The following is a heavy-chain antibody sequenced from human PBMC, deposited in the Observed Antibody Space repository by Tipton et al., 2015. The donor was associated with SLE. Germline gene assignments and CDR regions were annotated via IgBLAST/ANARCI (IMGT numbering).Heavy chain of an antibody. CDR3: ARDTPMVRGGYDAFDI. CDR1: GFTFGDYA. CDR2: ISSSSSYI. Sequence: GSLRLSCTASGFTFGDYAMSWVRQAPGKGLEWVSSISSSSSYIYYADSVKGRFTISRDNAKNSLYLQMNSLRAEDTAVYYCARDTPMVRGGYDAFDIWGQGTMVTVSS. D-gene: IGHD3-10*01. V-gene: IGHV3-21*01. J-gene: IGHJ3*02.